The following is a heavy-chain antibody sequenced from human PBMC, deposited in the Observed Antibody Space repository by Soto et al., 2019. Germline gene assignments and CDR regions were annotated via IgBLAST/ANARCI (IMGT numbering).Heavy chain of an antibody. J-gene: IGHJ3*02. D-gene: IGHD2-2*01. CDR3: ARDRFSLGYCSSTSCYGAFDI. V-gene: IGHV1-69*13. Sequence: SVKVSCKASGGTFSSYAISWVRQAPGQGLEWMGGIIPIFGTANYAQKFQGRVTITADESTSTAYMELSSLRSEDTAVYYCARDRFSLGYCSSTSCYGAFDIWGQGTMVTVSS. CDR1: GGTFSSYA. CDR2: IIPIFGTA.